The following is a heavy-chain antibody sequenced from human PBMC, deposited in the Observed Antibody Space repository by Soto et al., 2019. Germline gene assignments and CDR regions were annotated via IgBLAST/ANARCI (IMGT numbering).Heavy chain of an antibody. CDR1: GFDFSGYA. Sequence: EVQLLASGGGLVQPGGSLTLSCAASGFDFSGYAMSWVRQAPGKGLQWVSVITGGGTSIYYAASVKGRFSIARDKSSNTLVLHMSSLRAEDTALYYCAKHQYSFAHYIDHWGQGTQVTVS. V-gene: IGHV3-23*01. J-gene: IGHJ4*02. CDR2: ITGGGTSI. D-gene: IGHD5-12*01. CDR3: AKHQYSFAHYIDH.